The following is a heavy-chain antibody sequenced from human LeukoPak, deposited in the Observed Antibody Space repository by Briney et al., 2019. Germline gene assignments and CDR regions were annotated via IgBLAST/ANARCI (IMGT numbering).Heavy chain of an antibody. D-gene: IGHD6-19*01. V-gene: IGHV4-34*01. CDR1: GGSFSGYY. Sequence: SETLSLTCAVYGGSFSGYYWSWIRQPPGKGLEWIGEINHSGSTNYNPSLKSRVTISVDTSKNQFSLKLSSVTAADTAVYYCARGGFYGLYSSGWYWFDYWGLGTLVTVSS. CDR2: INHSGST. CDR3: ARGGFYGLYSSGWYWFDY. J-gene: IGHJ4*02.